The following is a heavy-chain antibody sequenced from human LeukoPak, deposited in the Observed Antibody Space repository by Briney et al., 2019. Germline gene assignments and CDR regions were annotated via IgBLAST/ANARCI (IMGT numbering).Heavy chain of an antibody. D-gene: IGHD3-22*01. Sequence: PGGSLRLSCAASGFTFSSYWMSWVRQAPGKGLEWVANIKQDGSEKYYVDSVKGRFTISRDNAKNSLYLQMNSLRAEDTAVYYCARDRYYDSSGYYYSFDHWGQGTLVTVSS. CDR2: IKQDGSEK. CDR1: GFTFSSYW. CDR3: ARDRYYDSSGYYYSFDH. J-gene: IGHJ4*02. V-gene: IGHV3-7*01.